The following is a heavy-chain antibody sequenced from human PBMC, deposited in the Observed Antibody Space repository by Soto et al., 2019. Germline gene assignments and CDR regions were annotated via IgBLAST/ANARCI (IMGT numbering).Heavy chain of an antibody. CDR1: GFTFSSYW. D-gene: IGHD5-18*01. V-gene: IGHV3-74*01. J-gene: IGHJ4*02. CDR3: GRGGSDSPMAPGY. Sequence: PGGSLRLSCAASGFTFSSYWIHWVRQAPGKGLVWVSRINPDGSATNYADSVKGRFTISRDNAKNTLYLQMNSLRAGDTAVFYCGRGGSDSPMAPGYWGQGTLVTV. CDR2: INPDGSAT.